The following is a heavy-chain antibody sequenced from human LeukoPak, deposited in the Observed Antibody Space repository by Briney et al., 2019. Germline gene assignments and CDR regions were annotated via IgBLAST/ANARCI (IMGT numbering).Heavy chain of an antibody. V-gene: IGHV4-61*02. CDR2: VYTSGST. CDR3: ARTYCSSTSCPHYYYYYMDV. CDR1: GGSISSGSYY. J-gene: IGHJ6*03. D-gene: IGHD2-2*01. Sequence: SQTLSLTCTVSGGSISSGSYYWSWIRQPAGKGLEWIGRVYTSGSTNYNPSLKSRVTISVDTSKSQFSLKLSSVTAADTAVYYCARTYCSSTSCPHYYYYYMDVWGKGTTVTVSS.